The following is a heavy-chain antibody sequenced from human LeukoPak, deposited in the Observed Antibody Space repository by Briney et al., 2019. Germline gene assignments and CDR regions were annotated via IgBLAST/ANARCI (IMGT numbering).Heavy chain of an antibody. CDR1: GFTFSSYD. CDR2: IGTAGDP. J-gene: IGHJ4*02. D-gene: IGHD6-13*01. V-gene: IGHV3-13*05. Sequence: GGSLRLSCAASGFTFSSYDMHWVRQVTGKGLEWVSAIGTAGDPSYPGSVKGRFTISRDNSKNTLYLQMNSLRAEDTAVYYCAGPGYSSSWIDYWGQGTLVTVSS. CDR3: AGPGYSSSWIDY.